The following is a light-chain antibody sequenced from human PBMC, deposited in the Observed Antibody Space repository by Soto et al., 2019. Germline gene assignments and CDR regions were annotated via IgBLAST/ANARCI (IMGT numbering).Light chain of an antibody. CDR3: QQYNSYSLT. CDR2: KAS. CDR1: QSISSW. J-gene: IGKJ4*01. Sequence: DIQMTQSPSTLSASVGDRVTITCRASQSISSWLAWYQQKPGKAPKLLIYKASSLESGVPSRFSGSGSGTEFTLANRSLQPDDFATYYCQQYNSYSLTFGGGTKVEIK. V-gene: IGKV1-5*03.